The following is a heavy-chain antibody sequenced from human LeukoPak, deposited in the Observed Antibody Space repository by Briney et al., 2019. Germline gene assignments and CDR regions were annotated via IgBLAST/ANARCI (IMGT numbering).Heavy chain of an antibody. CDR3: ARGRFPDY. J-gene: IGHJ4*02. CDR2: INHSGST. V-gene: IGHV4-34*01. Sequence: SETLSLTCAVYGGSFSGYYWSWIRQPPGKGLEWIGEINHSGSTNYNPSLKSRVTISVDTSKNQFSLKLSSVTAADTAVYYCARGRFPDYRGQGTLVTVSS. CDR1: GGSFSGYY. D-gene: IGHD4-17*01.